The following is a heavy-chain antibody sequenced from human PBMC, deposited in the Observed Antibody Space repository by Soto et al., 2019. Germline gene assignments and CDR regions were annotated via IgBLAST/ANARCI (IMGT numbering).Heavy chain of an antibody. V-gene: IGHV3-33*01. CDR2: IWYDGSNK. J-gene: IGHJ3*02. D-gene: IGHD5-12*01. CDR1: GFTFSSYG. Sequence: GGSLRLSCAASGFTFSSYGMHWVRQAPGKGLEWVAVIWYDGSNKYYADSVKGRFTISRDNSKNTLYLQMNSLRAEDTAVYYCARASSGYGFDAFDMWGQGTMVTVSS. CDR3: ARASSGYGFDAFDM.